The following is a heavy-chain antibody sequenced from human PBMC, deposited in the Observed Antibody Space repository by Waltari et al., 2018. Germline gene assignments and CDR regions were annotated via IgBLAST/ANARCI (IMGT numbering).Heavy chain of an antibody. CDR3: ASWGGPAARGPGDY. J-gene: IGHJ4*02. CDR2: IYSGGRT. CDR1: GFTFSSYA. D-gene: IGHD2-2*01. V-gene: IGHV3-23*03. Sequence: EVQLLESGGGLVQPGGSLRLSCAASGFTFSSYAMSWVRQAPGKGLEWVSVIYSGGRTYYADSVKGRFTISRDNSKNTLYLQMNSLRAEDTAVYYGASWGGPAARGPGDYWGQGTLVTVSS.